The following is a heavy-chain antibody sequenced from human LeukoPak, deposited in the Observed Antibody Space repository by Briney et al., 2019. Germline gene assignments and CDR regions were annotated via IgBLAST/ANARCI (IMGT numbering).Heavy chain of an antibody. CDR1: GYSISSCYY. CDR3: ARRGGYDFWSGYLTWFDP. V-gene: IGHV4-38-2*01. D-gene: IGHD3-3*01. CDR2: IYHSGST. Sequence: SDPLSFTCAVSGYSISSCYYWGWIRQPPGKGLEWIGRIYHSGSTYYNPSLKRRATISVDPSKNQFSMKLSSVPAAATAVYYCARRGGYDFWSGYLTWFDPWGQGTLVTVSS. J-gene: IGHJ5*02.